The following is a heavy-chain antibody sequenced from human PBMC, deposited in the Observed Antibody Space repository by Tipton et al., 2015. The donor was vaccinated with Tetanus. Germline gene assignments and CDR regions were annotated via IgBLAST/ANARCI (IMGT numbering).Heavy chain of an antibody. V-gene: IGHV4-39*01. Sequence: TLSLTCIVSGDSISTSTYYWGWIRQSPGKGLEWIGSTYHSGSTYYNPSLKSRVTISVDTSGNQFSLSLSSVTAADTAVYYCARIGWPQQNKPAFDIWGQGTVVTVSS. CDR2: TYHSGST. CDR3: ARIGWPQQNKPAFDI. CDR1: GDSISTSTYY. J-gene: IGHJ3*02. D-gene: IGHD6-19*01.